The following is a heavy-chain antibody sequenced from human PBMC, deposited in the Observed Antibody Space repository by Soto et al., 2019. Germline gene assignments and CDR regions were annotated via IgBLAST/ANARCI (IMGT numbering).Heavy chain of an antibody. V-gene: IGHV3-33*01. CDR3: ATGRGENWSDP. CDR1: GFTFSSYG. J-gene: IGHJ5*02. Sequence: QVQLVESGGGVVQPGRSLRLSCAASGFTFSSYGMHWVRQAPGKGLEWVAVIWYDGSNKYYADSVKGRFTISRDNSKNTLYLQMNSLRAEDTAVYYCATGRGENWSDPWGQGTLVTVSS. CDR2: IWYDGSNK.